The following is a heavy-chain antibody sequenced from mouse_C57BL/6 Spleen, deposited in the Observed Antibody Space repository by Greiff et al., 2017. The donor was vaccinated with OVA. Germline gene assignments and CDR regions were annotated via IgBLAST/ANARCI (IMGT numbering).Heavy chain of an antibody. CDR2: ISSGSSTI. CDR3: ATDYDGYFDV. Sequence: EVMLVESGGGLVKPGGSLKLSCAASGFTFSDYGMHWVRQAPEKGLEWVAYISSGSSTIYYADTVKGRFTISRDNAKNTLFLQMTSLRSEDTAMYYCATDYDGYFDVWGTGTTVTVSS. D-gene: IGHD2-4*01. V-gene: IGHV5-17*01. CDR1: GFTFSDYG. J-gene: IGHJ1*03.